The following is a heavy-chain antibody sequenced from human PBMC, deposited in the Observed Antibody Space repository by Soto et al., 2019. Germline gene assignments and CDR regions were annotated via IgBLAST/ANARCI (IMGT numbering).Heavy chain of an antibody. CDR1: GFTFSSYG. Sequence: GGSLRLSCAASGFTFSSYGMHWVRQAPGKGLEWVAVIWYDGSNKYYADSVKGRFTISRDNSKNTLYLQMNSLRAEDTAVYYCAREIAAAGTGVDYWGQGTLVTVSS. V-gene: IGHV3-33*01. J-gene: IGHJ4*02. CDR2: IWYDGSNK. D-gene: IGHD6-13*01. CDR3: AREIAAAGTGVDY.